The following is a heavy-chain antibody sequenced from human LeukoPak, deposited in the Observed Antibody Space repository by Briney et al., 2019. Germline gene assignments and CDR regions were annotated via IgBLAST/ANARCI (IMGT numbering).Heavy chain of an antibody. J-gene: IGHJ4*02. CDR1: GYTLTGLS. CDR3: ATSYSSSWYPDY. D-gene: IGHD6-13*01. Sequence: ASVKVSCKVSGYTLTGLSMHWVRQAPGKGLEWMGGFDPEDGETIYAQKFQGRVTMTEDTSTDTAYMELSSLRSEDTAVYYCATSYSSSWYPDYWGQGTLVTVSS. V-gene: IGHV1-24*01. CDR2: FDPEDGET.